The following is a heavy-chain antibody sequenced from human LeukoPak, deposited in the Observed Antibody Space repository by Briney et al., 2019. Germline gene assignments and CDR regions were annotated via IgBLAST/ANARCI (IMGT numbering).Heavy chain of an antibody. CDR3: AKDVLRFLEWSGSDV. CDR1: GFTFNSYV. Sequence: GGSLRLSCEASGFTFNSYVMSWVRQAPGKGPEWVSAISGSGGSTYYADSVKGRFTISRDNSKNTLYLQMNSLRAEDTAVYYCAKDVLRFLEWSGSDVWGQGTTVTVSS. V-gene: IGHV3-23*01. CDR2: ISGSGGST. D-gene: IGHD3-3*01. J-gene: IGHJ6*02.